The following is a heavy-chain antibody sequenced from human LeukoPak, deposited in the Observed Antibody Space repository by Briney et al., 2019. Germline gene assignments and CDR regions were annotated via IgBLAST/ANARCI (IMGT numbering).Heavy chain of an antibody. Sequence: SETLSLTCTVSGGSISSGSYYWSWIRQPAGKGLEWIGRTYTSGSTNYNPSLKSRVTISVDTSKNQFSLKLSSVTAADTAVYYCAREVLGATSPFDYWGQGTLVTVSS. CDR1: GGSISSGSYY. CDR2: TYTSGST. J-gene: IGHJ4*02. V-gene: IGHV4-61*02. D-gene: IGHD1-26*01. CDR3: AREVLGATSPFDY.